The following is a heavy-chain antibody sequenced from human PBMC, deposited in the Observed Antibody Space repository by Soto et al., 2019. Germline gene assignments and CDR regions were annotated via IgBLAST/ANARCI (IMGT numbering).Heavy chain of an antibody. V-gene: IGHV3-23*01. CDR2: ITSSGGTT. D-gene: IGHD3-3*01. CDR3: AKDRGGRAIFGVVIIDGMDV. CDR1: GFTFSSYT. Sequence: EVQLLESGGGLVPPGGSLRLSCAASGFTFSSYTMNWVRQAPGKGLEWVSAITSSGGTTYYADSVKGRFTVSRDNSENTLYRQMNSLRAEDTAEYYCAKDRGGRAIFGVVIIDGMDVWGQGTTVTVSS. J-gene: IGHJ6*02.